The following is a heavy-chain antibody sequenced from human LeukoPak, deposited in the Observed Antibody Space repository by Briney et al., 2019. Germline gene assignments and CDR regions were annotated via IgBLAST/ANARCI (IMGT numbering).Heavy chain of an antibody. V-gene: IGHV3-15*01. CDR3: TPDAHNGANTHY. CDR2: IKRKSDGGTT. CDR1: GFTFSNAW. D-gene: IGHD2-8*01. J-gene: IGHJ4*02. Sequence: GGSLRLSCAASGFTFSNAWMSWVRQAPGKGLEWVGRIKRKSDGGTTEYAAPVKGRFTISRDDSQNTLYLQMNTLKTEDTGVYYRTPDAHNGANTHYRGQGTLVTGS.